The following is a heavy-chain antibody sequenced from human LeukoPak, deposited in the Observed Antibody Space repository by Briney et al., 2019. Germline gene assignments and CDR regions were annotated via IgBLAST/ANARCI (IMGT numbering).Heavy chain of an antibody. V-gene: IGHV3-23*01. CDR1: GFMFSSYA. CDR2: ISHSGSI. D-gene: IGHD6-19*01. J-gene: IGHJ3*02. CDR3: AKELTERWLIDAFDI. Sequence: GGSLRLSCAASGFMFSSYAMNWVRQAPGEGLEWVSSISHSGSISYADSVKGRFTISRDNSKNTLYLEMSSLRAEDTAIYYCAKELTERWLIDAFDIWGQGTVVTVSS.